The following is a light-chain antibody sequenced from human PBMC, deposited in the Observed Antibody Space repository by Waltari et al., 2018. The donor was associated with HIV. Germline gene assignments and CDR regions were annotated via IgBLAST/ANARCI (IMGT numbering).Light chain of an antibody. Sequence: QSVLTQPPSASGTPGQRVIISCSGSTSNIGSTSVTWYKQLPGTAPKFLIYSNNQRPSGVPDRMFGSKSGTSASLVISGLQSEDEAVYHCAAWDDSLNGVVFGGGTKVTVL. J-gene: IGLJ2*01. CDR2: SNN. V-gene: IGLV1-44*01. CDR3: AAWDDSLNGVV. CDR1: TSNIGSTS.